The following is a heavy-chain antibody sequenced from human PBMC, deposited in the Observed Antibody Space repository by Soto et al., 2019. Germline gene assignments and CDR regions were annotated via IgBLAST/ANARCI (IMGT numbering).Heavy chain of an antibody. CDR3: ARYRYSYSARFSDY. Sequence: PSETLSLTCAVSGHSISSGFYYWGWVRQPPGKGLEWIGSIYHSGSTYYNPSLKSRVTMSVDTSKNQLSLKLSSVTTADTAVYYCARYRYSYSARFSDYWGQGNRVTVSS. CDR2: IYHSGST. CDR1: GHSISSGFYY. D-gene: IGHD2-15*01. V-gene: IGHV4-38-2*01. J-gene: IGHJ4*02.